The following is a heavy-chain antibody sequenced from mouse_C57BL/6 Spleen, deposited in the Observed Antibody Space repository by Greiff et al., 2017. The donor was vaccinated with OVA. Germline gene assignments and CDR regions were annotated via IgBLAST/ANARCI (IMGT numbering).Heavy chain of an antibody. CDR3: ARESLYYYGSSYEDY. CDR2: ISYDGSN. CDR1: GYSITSGYY. D-gene: IGHD1-1*01. Sequence: EVKLVESGPGLVKPSQSLSLTCSVTGYSITSGYYWNWIRQFPGNKLEWMGYISYDGSNNYNPSLKNRISITRDTSKNQFFLKLNSVTTEDTATYYCARESLYYYGSSYEDYWGQGTTLTVSS. V-gene: IGHV3-6*01. J-gene: IGHJ2*01.